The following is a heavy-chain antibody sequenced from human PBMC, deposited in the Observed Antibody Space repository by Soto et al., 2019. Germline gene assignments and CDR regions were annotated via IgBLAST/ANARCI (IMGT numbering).Heavy chain of an antibody. J-gene: IGHJ6*02. CDR1: GYTFTSYG. D-gene: IGHD6-25*01. CDR3: ARDRGHSGLYYYYGMDV. Sequence: ASVKVSCKASGYTFTSYGISWVRQAPGQGLEWMGWISAYNGNTNYAQKLQGRVTMTTDTSTSTAYMELRSLRSDDTAVYYCARDRGHSGLYYYYGMDVWGQGTRVTVSS. CDR2: ISAYNGNT. V-gene: IGHV1-18*01.